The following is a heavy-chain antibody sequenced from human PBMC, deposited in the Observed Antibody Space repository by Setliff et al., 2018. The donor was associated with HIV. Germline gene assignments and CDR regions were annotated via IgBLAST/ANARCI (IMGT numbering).Heavy chain of an antibody. CDR3: ARELYDYGDFHDAFDI. Sequence: ASVKVSCKASGYTFTDYYMHWVRQAPGQGLEWMGRINPNSGGTNYAQNFQGRVTMTRDTSISTAYMELSRLRSDDTAVYNCARELYDYGDFHDAFDIWG. V-gene: IGHV1-2*06. J-gene: IGHJ3*02. D-gene: IGHD4-17*01. CDR1: GYTFTDYY. CDR2: INPNSGGT.